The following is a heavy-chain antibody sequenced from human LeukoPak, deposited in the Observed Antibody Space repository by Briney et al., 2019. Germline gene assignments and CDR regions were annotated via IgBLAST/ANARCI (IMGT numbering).Heavy chain of an antibody. CDR3: ARHLSNYGSGSFSFDP. Sequence: PSETLSLTCTVSGGXISSYYWSWIRQPPGKGLEWIGYIYYSGSTNYNPSLKSRVTISVDTSKNQFSLKLSSVTAADTAVYYCARHLSNYGSGSFSFDPWGQGTLVTVSS. V-gene: IGHV4-59*08. CDR1: GGXISSYY. J-gene: IGHJ5*02. CDR2: IYYSGST. D-gene: IGHD3-10*01.